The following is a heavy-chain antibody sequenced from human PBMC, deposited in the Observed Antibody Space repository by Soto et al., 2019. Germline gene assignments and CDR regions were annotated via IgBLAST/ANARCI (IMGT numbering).Heavy chain of an antibody. CDR2: ISYDGSNK. CDR3: ARSGSPKLFDY. Sequence: QVQLVESGGGVVHPGRSLRLSCAASGFTFSSYAMHWVRQAPGKGLEWVAVISYDGSNKYYADSVKGRFTISRDNSKNTLYLQMNSLRAEDTAVYYCARSGSPKLFDYWGQGTLVTVSS. CDR1: GFTFSSYA. V-gene: IGHV3-30-3*01. J-gene: IGHJ4*02. D-gene: IGHD1-7*01.